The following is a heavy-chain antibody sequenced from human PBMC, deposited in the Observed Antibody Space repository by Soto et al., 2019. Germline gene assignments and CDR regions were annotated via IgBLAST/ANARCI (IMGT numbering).Heavy chain of an antibody. D-gene: IGHD2-15*01. J-gene: IGHJ4*02. V-gene: IGHV3-23*01. CDR2: ISGSGGST. Sequence: GGSLRLSCAASGFTFSTYTMILVRQAPGKGLEWVSAISGSGGSTYYADSVKGRFTISRDNSKNTLYLQMNSLRAEDTAVYYCAKELEGYYRFLWGKPIRNLIDYWGQGTLVTVSS. CDR3: AKELEGYYRFLWGKPIRNLIDY. CDR1: GFTFSTYT.